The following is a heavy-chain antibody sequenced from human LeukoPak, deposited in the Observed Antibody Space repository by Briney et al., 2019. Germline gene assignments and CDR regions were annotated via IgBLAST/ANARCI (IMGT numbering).Heavy chain of an antibody. CDR2: ISSGSSYT. V-gene: IGHV3-11*06. Sequence: GGSLRLSCAASGFTFSDYYMTWIRQAPGKGLEWVSYISSGSSYTDYADSVKGRFTISRDNAMNSLDLQMNILRAEDTALYYCARARGSIPSSSFDYWGQGALVTVSS. CDR3: ARARGSIPSSSFDY. J-gene: IGHJ4*02. D-gene: IGHD6-6*01. CDR1: GFTFSDYY.